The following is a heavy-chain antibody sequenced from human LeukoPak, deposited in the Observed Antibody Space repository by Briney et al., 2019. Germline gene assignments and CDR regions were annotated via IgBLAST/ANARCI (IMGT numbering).Heavy chain of an antibody. D-gene: IGHD3-9*01. Sequence: GGSLRLSCAASGFTFSSYEMNWVRQAPGKGLEWVSYISSSGSTIYYADSVKGRFTISRDNAKNSLYLQMKSLRAEDTAVYYCARGALYYDILTAYYNFDYWGQGTLVTVSS. CDR3: ARGALYYDILTAYYNFDY. CDR2: ISSSGSTI. J-gene: IGHJ4*02. V-gene: IGHV3-48*03. CDR1: GFTFSSYE.